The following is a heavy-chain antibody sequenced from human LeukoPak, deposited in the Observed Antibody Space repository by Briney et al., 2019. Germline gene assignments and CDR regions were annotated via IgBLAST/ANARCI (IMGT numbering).Heavy chain of an antibody. CDR3: ARQAGDSSGYYYFFDGTGMDV. J-gene: IGHJ6*02. V-gene: IGHV4-59*08. Sequence: SETLSLTCAVYGGSFSGHYWSWIRQPPGKGLEWIGYIYYSGSTNYNPSLKSRVTISVDTSKNQFSLKLSSVTAADTAVYYCARQAGDSSGYYYFFDGTGMDVWGQGTTVTVSS. D-gene: IGHD3-22*01. CDR2: IYYSGST. CDR1: GGSFSGHY.